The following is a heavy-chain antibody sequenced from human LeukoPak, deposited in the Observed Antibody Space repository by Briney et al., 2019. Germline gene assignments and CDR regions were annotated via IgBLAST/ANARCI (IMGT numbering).Heavy chain of an antibody. J-gene: IGHJ4*02. V-gene: IGHV4-34*01. Sequence: SETLSLTCTVSGGSITGGSYYWAWIRQSPGKGLEWIGEINHSGSTNYNPSLKSRVTISVDTSKNQFSLKLSSVTAADTAVYYCARELRIYDSSGYYPYWGQGTLVTVSS. CDR3: ARELRIYDSSGYYPY. CDR2: INHSGST. CDR1: GGSITGGSYY. D-gene: IGHD3-22*01.